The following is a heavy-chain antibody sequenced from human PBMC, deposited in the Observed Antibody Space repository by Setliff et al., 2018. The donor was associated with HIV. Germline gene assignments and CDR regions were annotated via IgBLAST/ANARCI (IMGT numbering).Heavy chain of an antibody. V-gene: IGHV1-69*13. Sequence: VKFSCKASGGTFSSYAISWVRQAHGQGLDWMGGIIPVFGTTNYAQKFQGRVTITADESTSTAYMELSSLRSEDTAVYYCARGGVYYYDSSGWSMDYWGQGTLVTVSS. J-gene: IGHJ4*02. D-gene: IGHD3-22*01. CDR2: IIPVFGTT. CDR1: GGTFSSYA. CDR3: ARGGVYYYDSSGWSMDY.